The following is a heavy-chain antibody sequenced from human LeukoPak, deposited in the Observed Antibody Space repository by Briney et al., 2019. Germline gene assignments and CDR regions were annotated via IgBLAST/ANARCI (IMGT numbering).Heavy chain of an antibody. CDR3: ARDRSRVTYYYDSSGSRAFDI. CDR1: GYTFTSYY. J-gene: IGHJ3*02. D-gene: IGHD3-22*01. CDR2: INPSGGST. V-gene: IGHV1-46*01. Sequence: ASVKVSCKASGYTFTSYYMRWVRQAPGQGLEWMGIINPSGGSTSYAQKFQGRVTMTRDTSTSTVYMELSSLRSEDTAVYYCARDRSRVTYYYDSSGSRAFDIWGQGTMVTVSS.